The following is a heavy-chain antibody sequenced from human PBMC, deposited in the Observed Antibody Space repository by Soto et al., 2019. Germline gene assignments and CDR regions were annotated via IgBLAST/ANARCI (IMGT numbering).Heavy chain of an antibody. J-gene: IGHJ6*02. CDR3: VKPPVITASYYYYDMDV. V-gene: IGHV3-23*01. D-gene: IGHD4-4*01. Sequence: EAQLLESGGGLVQPGGSLRLSCAASGFTFSTYPMSWVHQAPGKGLEWVSGISGSGISTYYTDSVKGRFTISRDNSKNTVFLQMNSLRDEDTAVYYCVKPPVITASYYYYDMDVWGQGTTVTVSS. CDR1: GFTFSTYP. CDR2: ISGSGIST.